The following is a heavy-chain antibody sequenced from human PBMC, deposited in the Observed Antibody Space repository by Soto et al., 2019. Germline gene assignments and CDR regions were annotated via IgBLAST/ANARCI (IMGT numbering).Heavy chain of an antibody. J-gene: IGHJ4*02. CDR2: IGGSDGST. Sequence: EVQLLESGGDLVQPGGSLRLSCAASGFTFSNHAMSWVRQAPGKGLEWVSAIGGSDGSTYYADSVKGRFTISRDNSKNTVFLEMNSLRAEDTAVYYCAKRDSSDYYPYYFDYWGQGTLVTVSS. D-gene: IGHD3-22*01. V-gene: IGHV3-23*01. CDR1: GFTFSNHA. CDR3: AKRDSSDYYPYYFDY.